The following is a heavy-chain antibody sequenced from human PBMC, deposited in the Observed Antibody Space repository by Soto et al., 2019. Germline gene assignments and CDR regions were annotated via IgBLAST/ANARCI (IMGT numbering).Heavy chain of an antibody. J-gene: IGHJ4*02. V-gene: IGHV3-33*01. CDR2: IWNDGSTT. CDR3: ARDGSHYDVDY. CDR1: GFSFSPSG. Sequence: LVESGGGVAQPGRSLRLSCTTSGFSFSPSGMHWVRQAPGKGLEWVGIIWNDGSTTHYADSVKGRFTISRDNSKNTLYLQMNSLRDEDPAVYYCARDGSHYDVDYWGQGTLVTVSS. D-gene: IGHD4-4*01.